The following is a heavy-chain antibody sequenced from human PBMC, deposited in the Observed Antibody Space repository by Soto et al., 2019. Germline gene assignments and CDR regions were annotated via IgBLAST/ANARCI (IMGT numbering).Heavy chain of an antibody. CDR2: ISSDGSDK. CDR3: ARDRLYGAGLIDV. J-gene: IGHJ6*02. CDR1: GFTFSSYG. Sequence: LRLSCAASGFTFSSYGMHWVRQAPGKGLEWVAVISSDGSDKYYADSVKGRFTISRDNSKNTLYVQLNRMRAEDTALYYCARDRLYGAGLIDVWGQGTTVTVSS. D-gene: IGHD3-10*01. V-gene: IGHV3-30-3*01.